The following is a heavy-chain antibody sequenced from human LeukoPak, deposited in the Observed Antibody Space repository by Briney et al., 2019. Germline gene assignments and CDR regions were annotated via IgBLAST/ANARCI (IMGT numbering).Heavy chain of an antibody. J-gene: IGHJ4*02. D-gene: IGHD3-9*01. CDR1: GFTLSSYA. V-gene: IGHV3-30-3*01. Sequence: GGSLRLSCAASGFTLSSYAMHWVRQAPGKGLEWVAVISYDGSNKYYADSVKGRFTISRDNSKNTLYLQMNSLRAEDTAVYYCARGYYDILTGYYYDWGQGTLVTVSS. CDR2: ISYDGSNK. CDR3: ARGYYDILTGYYYD.